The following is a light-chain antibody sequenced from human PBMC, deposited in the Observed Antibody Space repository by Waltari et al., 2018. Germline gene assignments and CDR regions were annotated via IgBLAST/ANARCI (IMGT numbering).Light chain of an antibody. J-gene: IGLJ2*01. Sequence: SYELTQAPSVSVAPGKTATITCGGNKVGSKSVHWFQQKTGQAPVLVIYYDCDRPSGIPERFSGSNTGNTATLTISRVEAGDEADYYCQVWDSGRDQVVFGGGTKLAVL. CDR3: QVWDSGRDQVV. CDR1: KVGSKS. CDR2: YDC. V-gene: IGLV3-21*01.